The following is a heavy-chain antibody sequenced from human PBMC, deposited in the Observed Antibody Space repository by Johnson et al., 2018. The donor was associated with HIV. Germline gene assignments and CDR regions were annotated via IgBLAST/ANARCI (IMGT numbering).Heavy chain of an antibody. CDR1: GFTVSSNY. CDR2: IYSGGST. V-gene: IGHV3-66*02. CDR3: VSPLGGYDYYAAFDI. D-gene: IGHD5-12*01. J-gene: IGHJ3*02. Sequence: VQLMESGGGLVQPGGSLRLSCAASGFTVSSNYMSWVRQAPGKGLEWVSVIYSGGSTYYADSVKGRFTISRDNSKNTLYLQMNSLRAEDTAVYYCVSPLGGYDYYAAFDIWGQGTMVTVSS.